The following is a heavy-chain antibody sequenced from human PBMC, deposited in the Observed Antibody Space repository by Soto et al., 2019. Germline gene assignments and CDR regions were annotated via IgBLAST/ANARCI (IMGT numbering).Heavy chain of an antibody. V-gene: IGHV1-69*05. J-gene: IGHJ6*02. CDR3: ARDRPTSSIRARDYYYAMDV. CDR1: GGTLSSYA. CDR2: IIPIFGTA. Sequence: ASVKVSCKASGGTLSSYAISWVRQAPGQGLEWMGGIIPIFGTANYAQKFQGRVTMTTDTSTTTAYMELRSLRSDDTAVYYCARDRPTSSIRARDYYYAMDVWGQGTTVTVSS. D-gene: IGHD6-6*01.